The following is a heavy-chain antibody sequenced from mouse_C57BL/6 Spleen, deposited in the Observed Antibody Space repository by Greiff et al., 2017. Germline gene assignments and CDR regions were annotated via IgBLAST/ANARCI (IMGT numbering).Heavy chain of an antibody. Sequence: QVQLKQSGPELVKPGASVKLSCKASGYTFTSYDINWVQQRPGQGLEWIGWISPRDGSTKYNEKFTGKATLTVDTSSRTAYMELHSLTSEDSAVYFCARRGGYYSYWYFDVWGTGTTVTVSS. V-gene: IGHV1-85*01. J-gene: IGHJ1*03. D-gene: IGHD2-3*01. CDR1: GYTFTSYD. CDR2: ISPRDGST. CDR3: ARRGGYYSYWYFDV.